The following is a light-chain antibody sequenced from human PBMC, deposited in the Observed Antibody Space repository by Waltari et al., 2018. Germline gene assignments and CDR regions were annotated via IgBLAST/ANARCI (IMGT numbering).Light chain of an antibody. CDR2: VNSDGSH. CDR1: GGHTPYA. J-gene: IGLJ3*02. Sequence: QLVVTQSPSASASLGASVKLTCTLSGGHTPYAIPWHQQQPQKGPRFLMKVNSDGSHNKGDGIPDRFSGSSSGAERYLTISSLQSEDEADYHCQTWDTGIRVFGGGTKLIVL. CDR3: QTWDTGIRV. V-gene: IGLV4-69*01.